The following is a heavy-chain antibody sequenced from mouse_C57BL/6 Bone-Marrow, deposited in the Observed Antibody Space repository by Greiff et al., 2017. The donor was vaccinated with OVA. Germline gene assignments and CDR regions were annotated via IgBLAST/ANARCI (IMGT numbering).Heavy chain of an antibody. CDR3: ARQGGRYGYGH. J-gene: IGHJ2*01. Sequence: VQLQQSGGDLVKPGGSLKLSCAASGFTFSSYGMSWVRQTPDKRLEWVATISSGGSYTYYPDSVKGRFTISRDNAKNTLYLQMSSLKSEDTAMYYCARQGGRYGYGHWGQGTTLTVSS. V-gene: IGHV5-6*01. CDR2: ISSGGSYT. D-gene: IGHD2-2*01. CDR1: GFTFSSYG.